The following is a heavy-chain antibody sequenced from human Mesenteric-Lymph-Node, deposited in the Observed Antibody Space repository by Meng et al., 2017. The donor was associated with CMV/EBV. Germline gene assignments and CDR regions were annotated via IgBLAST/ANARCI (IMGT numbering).Heavy chain of an antibody. CDR3: ARALDY. CDR1: GFTFSSYA. CDR2: ISYDGSNK. Sequence: SLRLSWAAAGFTFSSYAMHWVRQAPGKGLEWVAVISYDGSNKYYADSVKGRFTISRDNSKNTLYLQMNSLRAEDTAVYYCARALDYWGQGTLVTVSS. J-gene: IGHJ4*02. V-gene: IGHV3-30-3*01.